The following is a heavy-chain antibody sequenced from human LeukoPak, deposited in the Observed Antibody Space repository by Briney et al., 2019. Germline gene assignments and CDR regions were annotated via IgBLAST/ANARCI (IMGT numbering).Heavy chain of an antibody. CDR2: ISSSSSYI. CDR3: ARDDYYYDSSGYFLLNFDY. CDR1: GFTFSSYS. D-gene: IGHD3-22*01. Sequence: GGSLRLSCAASGFTFSSYSMNWVPQAPGKGLEWVSSISSSSSYIYYADSVKGRFTISRDNAKNSLYLQMNSPRDEDTAVYYCARDDYYYDSSGYFLLNFDYWGQGTLVTVSS. V-gene: IGHV3-21*01. J-gene: IGHJ4*02.